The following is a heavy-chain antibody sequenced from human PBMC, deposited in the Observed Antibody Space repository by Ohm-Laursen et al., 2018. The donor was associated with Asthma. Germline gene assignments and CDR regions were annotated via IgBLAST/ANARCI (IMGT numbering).Heavy chain of an antibody. CDR2: IYYSGST. V-gene: IGHV4-31*02. J-gene: IGHJ3*02. Sequence: LRLSCAASGFTFSSYATSWIRQHPGKGLEWIGYIYYSGSTYYNPSLKSRVTISVDTSKNQFSLKLSSVTAADTAVYYCARERAKTGAFDIWGQGTTVTVSS. CDR3: ARERAKTGAFDI. CDR1: GFTFSSYA.